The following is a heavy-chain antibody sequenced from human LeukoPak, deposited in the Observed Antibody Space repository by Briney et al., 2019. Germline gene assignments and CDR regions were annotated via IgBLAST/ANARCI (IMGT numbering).Heavy chain of an antibody. Sequence: GGSLRLSCAAAGFTVSSNYLWWVRQAPGKGLVGGFVFYSGGSTYYADSVKGRFTISRDNSKSTLYLQMNSLRAEDTAVYYCARDRVVVAATDYYYGIDVWGQRTTVTVSS. CDR3: ARDRVVVAATDYYYGIDV. CDR2: FYSGGST. CDR1: GFTVSSNY. D-gene: IGHD2-15*01. V-gene: IGHV3-66*01. J-gene: IGHJ6*02.